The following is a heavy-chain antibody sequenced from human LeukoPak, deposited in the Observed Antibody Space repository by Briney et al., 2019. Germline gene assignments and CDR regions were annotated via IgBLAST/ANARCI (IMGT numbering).Heavy chain of an antibody. CDR1: GCIVSSNY. D-gene: IGHD6-13*01. J-gene: IGHJ6*02. CDR2: SYSGGST. Sequence: GGSLRLSCASSGCIVSSNYMSWVRQAPGKGLEWVSVSYSGGSTYYADSVKGRFTISRDNSKNTQYLQMNSLRAEDTAVYYCARDQAAILPYYGMDVWGQGTTVTVSS. V-gene: IGHV3-66*01. CDR3: ARDQAAILPYYGMDV.